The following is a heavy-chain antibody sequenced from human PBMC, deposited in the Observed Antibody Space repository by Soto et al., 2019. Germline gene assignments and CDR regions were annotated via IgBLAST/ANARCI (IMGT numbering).Heavy chain of an antibody. J-gene: IGHJ4*02. Sequence: GGSLRLSCAASGFTFSSYGMHWVRQAPGKGLEWVAVIWYDGSNKYYADSVKGRFTISRDNSKNTLYLQMNSLRAEDTAVYYCARGGPDYGDYDDYFDYWGQGTLVTVSS. CDR1: GFTFSSYG. CDR2: IWYDGSNK. D-gene: IGHD4-17*01. CDR3: ARGGPDYGDYDDYFDY. V-gene: IGHV3-33*01.